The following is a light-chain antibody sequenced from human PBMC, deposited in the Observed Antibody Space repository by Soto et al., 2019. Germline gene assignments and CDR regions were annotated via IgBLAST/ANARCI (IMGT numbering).Light chain of an antibody. CDR1: QSVSSSY. CDR2: GAS. Sequence: EIVLTQSPGTLSLSPGERATLSCRASQSVSSSYFAWYQQKPGQAPRLLIYGASGRATGIPDRSSGSGSGTDFTLTISRLEPEDFAVYYCQQYGSSPMYTFGQGTKLEIK. J-gene: IGKJ2*01. V-gene: IGKV3-20*01. CDR3: QQYGSSPMYT.